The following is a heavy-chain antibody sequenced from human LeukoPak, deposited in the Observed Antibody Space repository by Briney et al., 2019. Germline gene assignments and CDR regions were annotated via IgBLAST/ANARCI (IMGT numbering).Heavy chain of an antibody. CDR3: AKLTTWNTHYPIDY. V-gene: IGHV3-48*01. CDR1: GFSFSSYN. D-gene: IGHD4-17*01. J-gene: IGHJ4*02. CDR2: ISSSSSTI. Sequence: GGSLRLSCAASGFSFSSYNMNCVRQAPGKGLEWVSYISSSSSTIYYADSVKGRFTISRDNSKNTLYLQMNSLRAEDTALYYCAKLTTWNTHYPIDYWGQGTLVTVSS.